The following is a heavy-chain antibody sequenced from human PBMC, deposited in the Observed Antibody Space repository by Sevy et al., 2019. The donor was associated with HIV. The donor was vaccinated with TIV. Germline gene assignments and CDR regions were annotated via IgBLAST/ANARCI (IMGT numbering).Heavy chain of an antibody. Sequence: ASVKVSCKASGFNFASYDIYWVRQATGQGLEWMGWMNTNTGNTGFAQKFQGRVTMTRNTSITTAYMELSNLRSEDTAVYYCARVSGWHLRYGMDVWGQGTTVTVPS. V-gene: IGHV1-8*02. CDR2: MNTNTGNT. CDR3: ARVSGWHLRYGMDV. CDR1: GFNFASYD. J-gene: IGHJ6*02. D-gene: IGHD6-19*01.